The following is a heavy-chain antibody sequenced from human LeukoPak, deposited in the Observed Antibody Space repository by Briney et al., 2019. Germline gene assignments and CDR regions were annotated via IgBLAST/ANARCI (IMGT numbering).Heavy chain of an antibody. CDR1: GGSISSYY. CDR3: ASGGGRGYWYFDL. CDR2: IYYSGST. J-gene: IGHJ2*01. V-gene: IGHV4-59*01. D-gene: IGHD3-16*01. Sequence: SETLSLTCTVSGGSISSYYWSWIRQPPGKGLEWIGYIYYSGSTNYNPSLKSRVTISVDTSKNQFSLKLSSVTAADTAVSYCASGGGRGYWYFDLWGRGTLATVSS.